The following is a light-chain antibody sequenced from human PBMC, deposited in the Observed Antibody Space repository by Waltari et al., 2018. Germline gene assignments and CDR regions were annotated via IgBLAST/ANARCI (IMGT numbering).Light chain of an antibody. CDR2: DAS. CDR3: QQRSNWPWT. J-gene: IGKJ1*01. CDR1: QSVSSY. V-gene: IGKV3D-11*02. Sequence: EIVLTQSPAPLSLSPGERATLSCRASQSVSSYLAWYQQKPGQAPRRLIYDASNRATGIPARFSGSGPGTDFTLTISSLEPEDFAVYYCQQRSNWPWTFGQGTKVEIK.